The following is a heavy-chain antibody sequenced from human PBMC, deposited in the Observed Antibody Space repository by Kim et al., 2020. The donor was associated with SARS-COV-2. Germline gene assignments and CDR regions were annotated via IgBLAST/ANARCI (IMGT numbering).Heavy chain of an antibody. CDR2: IYHSGST. CDR3: AEGGDSGYDSGY. CDR1: GYSISSGYY. D-gene: IGHD5-12*01. J-gene: IGHJ4*02. Sequence: SETLSLTCTVSGYSISSGYYWGWIRQPPGKGLEWIGSIYHSGSTYYNPSLKSRVTISVDTSKNQFSLKLSSVTAADTAVYYCAEGGDSGYDSGYWGQGTL. V-gene: IGHV4-38-2*02.